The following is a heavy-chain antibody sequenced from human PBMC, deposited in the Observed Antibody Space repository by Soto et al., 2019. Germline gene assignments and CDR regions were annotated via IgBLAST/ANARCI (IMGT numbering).Heavy chain of an antibody. CDR3: ANKVRPFPVGPIGWSFDL. CDR1: GFTFSNYD. CDR2: ISYDGSNK. Sequence: QVQLVESGGGVVQPGRSLRLSCAASGFTFSNYDMHWVRQAPGKGLEWVAVISYDGSNKYYADSVKGRFTISRDNSKNTLYLHMNSRRAADTAMYYQANKVRPFPVGPIGWSFDLLGRGTLVTVSS. J-gene: IGHJ2*01. D-gene: IGHD2-2*01. V-gene: IGHV3-30-3*01.